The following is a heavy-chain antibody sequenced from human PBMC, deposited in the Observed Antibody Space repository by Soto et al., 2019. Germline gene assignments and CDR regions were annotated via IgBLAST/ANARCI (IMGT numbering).Heavy chain of an antibody. Sequence: ASVKVSCKASGYTFTGYYMHCVLQAPGQGLEWMGWINPNSGGTNYAQKFQGRVTMTRDTSISTAYMELSRLRSDDTAVYYCARSYYDSSGYDYWGQGTLVTVSS. V-gene: IGHV1-2*02. CDR3: ARSYYDSSGYDY. J-gene: IGHJ4*02. CDR2: INPNSGGT. D-gene: IGHD3-22*01. CDR1: GYTFTGYY.